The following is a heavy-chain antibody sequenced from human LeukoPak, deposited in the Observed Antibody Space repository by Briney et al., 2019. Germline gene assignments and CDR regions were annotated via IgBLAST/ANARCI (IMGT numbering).Heavy chain of an antibody. CDR1: GFTVGSNY. Sequence: GGSLRLSCAASGFTVGSNYMSWVRQAPGKGLEWVSVIYSGGSTYYADSVKGRFTISRDNSKNTLYLQMNSLRAEDTAVYYCARGGLGYCSSTSCYAFDPWGQGTLVTVS. V-gene: IGHV3-66*02. CDR3: ARGGLGYCSSTSCYAFDP. CDR2: IYSGGST. D-gene: IGHD2-2*01. J-gene: IGHJ5*02.